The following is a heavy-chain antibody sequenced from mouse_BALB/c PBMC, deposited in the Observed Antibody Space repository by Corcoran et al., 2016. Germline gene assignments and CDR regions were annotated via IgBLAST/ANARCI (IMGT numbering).Heavy chain of an antibody. CDR1: GFNIKDYY. CDR3: ARELTNYFDY. J-gene: IGHJ2*01. CDR2: IDPENGNT. D-gene: IGHD1-1*01. V-gene: IGHV14-1*02. Sequence: EVQLQQSGAELVRPGALVKLSCKASGFNIKDYYMHWVKQRPEQGLEWIGWIDPENGNTIYDPKFQGKASITADTSSNTAYLQLSSLTSEDTAVYYCARELTNYFDYWGQGTTLTVSS.